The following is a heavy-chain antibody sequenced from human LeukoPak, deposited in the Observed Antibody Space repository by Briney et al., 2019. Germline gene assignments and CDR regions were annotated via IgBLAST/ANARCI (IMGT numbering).Heavy chain of an antibody. Sequence: SETLSLTCTVSGGSVSSASYYWSWIRQPPGKGREWIGYIYYSRSTNYNPYFKSRVTISVDPSKNQCSVRLSSVSAAVTAVYYCVMLWYIWSDPGGQGTLVTVSS. D-gene: IGHD5-18*01. V-gene: IGHV4-61*01. J-gene: IGHJ5*02. CDR1: GGSVSSASYY. CDR2: IYYSRST. CDR3: VMLWYIWSDP.